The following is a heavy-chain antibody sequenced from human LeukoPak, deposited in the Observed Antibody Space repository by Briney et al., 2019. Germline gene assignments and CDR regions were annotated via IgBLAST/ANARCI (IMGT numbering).Heavy chain of an antibody. CDR3: ATYRRSSLTKQDY. J-gene: IGHJ4*02. D-gene: IGHD4-11*01. CDR2: IYYSGST. CDR1: GGSISSSSYY. Sequence: ASETLSLTCTVSGGSISSSSYYWGWIRQPPGKGLEWIGSIYYSGSTYYNPSLKSRVTISVDTSKNQFSLKLSSVTAADTAVYYCATYRRSSLTKQDYWGQGTLVTVSS. V-gene: IGHV4-39*01.